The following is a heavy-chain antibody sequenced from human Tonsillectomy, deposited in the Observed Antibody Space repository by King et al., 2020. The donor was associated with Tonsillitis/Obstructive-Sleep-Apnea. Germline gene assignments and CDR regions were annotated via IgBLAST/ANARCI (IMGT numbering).Heavy chain of an antibody. CDR2: VYYSGSI. CDR1: GGSISSYY. Sequence: QLQESGPGLVKPSETLSLTCIVSGGSISSYYWSWIRQPPGKGLEWIGYVYYSGSINYNPSLESRVTISVDTSKSQFSLKLSSVTAADTALYFCARHESSYGYYFDLWGQGTLVTVSS. V-gene: IGHV4-59*08. CDR3: ARHESSYGYYFDL. J-gene: IGHJ4*02. D-gene: IGHD5-18*01.